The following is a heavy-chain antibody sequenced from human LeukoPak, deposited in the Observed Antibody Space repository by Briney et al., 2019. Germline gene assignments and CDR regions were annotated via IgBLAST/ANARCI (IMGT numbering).Heavy chain of an antibody. D-gene: IGHD1-26*01. CDR1: GFTFSNYG. V-gene: IGHV3-33*01. J-gene: IGHJ4*02. CDR2: IWYDGSKK. Sequence: GGSLRLSCAASGFTFSNYGMHWVRQAPGKGLEWVAVIWYDGSKKYYADSVKGPFTISRDSSKNTLYLEMNSLRAEDTAVYFCARVNGELLDYWGQGTLVTVSS. CDR3: ARVNGELLDY.